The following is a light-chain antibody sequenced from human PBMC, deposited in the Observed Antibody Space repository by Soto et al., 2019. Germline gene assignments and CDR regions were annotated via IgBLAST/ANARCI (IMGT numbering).Light chain of an antibody. J-gene: IGKJ3*01. CDR3: QKYDSLPLT. CDR2: DAS. Sequence: DIHMTQSPSSLSASVGDIVTSSCKASQDISSYLNWYQHKEGKAPKLLIYDASNLETGVPSRFSGSGSGTDFTLTISSLQTEDIATYSCQKYDSLPLTFGPGTKVDIK. CDR1: QDISSY. V-gene: IGKV1-33*01.